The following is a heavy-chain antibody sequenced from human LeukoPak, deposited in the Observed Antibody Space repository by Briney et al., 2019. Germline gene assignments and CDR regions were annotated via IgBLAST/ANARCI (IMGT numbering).Heavy chain of an antibody. Sequence: SETLSLTCTVSGGSVSNSDYYWGWIRQSPGKGLEWIGSVSYSGSTYYNPSLKTRVSISVDTPENQFSLKLSSVTATDTTVYYCARHRASSRGGSGYSQGQFDYWGQGTLVTVSS. CDR2: VSYSGST. CDR1: GGSVSNSDYY. V-gene: IGHV4-39*01. CDR3: ARHRASSRGGSGYSQGQFDY. D-gene: IGHD3-22*01. J-gene: IGHJ4*02.